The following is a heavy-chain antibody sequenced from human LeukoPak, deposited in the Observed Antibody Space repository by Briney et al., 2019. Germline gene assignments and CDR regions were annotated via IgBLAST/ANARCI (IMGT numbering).Heavy chain of an antibody. CDR2: INHSGST. CDR1: GGSFGGHH. Sequence: SETLSLTCAVFGGSFGGHHWSWIRQPPGKGLEWIGEINHSGSTNYNPSLKSRVTISVDTSKNQFSLKLRSVTAADTAVYYCARARAHLKYYYDSSGYYYFDYWGQGTLVTVSS. CDR3: ARARAHLKYYYDSSGYYYFDY. J-gene: IGHJ4*02. V-gene: IGHV4-34*01. D-gene: IGHD3-22*01.